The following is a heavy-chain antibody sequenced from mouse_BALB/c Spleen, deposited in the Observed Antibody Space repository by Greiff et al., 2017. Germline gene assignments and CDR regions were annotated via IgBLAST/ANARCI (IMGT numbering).Heavy chain of an antibody. CDR3: AREVYYGNLLAMDY. J-gene: IGHJ4*01. CDR1: GYSITSDYA. CDR2: ISYSGST. V-gene: IGHV3-2*02. Sequence: VQLQQSGPGLVKPSQSLSLTCTVTGYSITSDYAWNWIRQFPGNKLEWMGYISYSGSTSYNPSLKSRISITRDTSKNQFFLQLNSVTTEDTATYYCAREVYYGNLLAMDYWGQGTSVTVSS. D-gene: IGHD2-1*01.